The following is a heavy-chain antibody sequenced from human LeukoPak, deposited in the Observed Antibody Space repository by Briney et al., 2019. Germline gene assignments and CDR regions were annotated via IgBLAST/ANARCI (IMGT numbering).Heavy chain of an antibody. D-gene: IGHD6-19*01. V-gene: IGHV1-18*01. Sequence: ASVKVSCKASGYTFTSYGISWVRQAPGQGLEWMGWISAYNGNTNYAQKFQGRVTITTDESTSTAYMELSSLRSEDTAVYYCARASSGWYGLDYWGQGTLVSVSS. CDR2: ISAYNGNT. CDR1: GYTFTSYG. CDR3: ARASSGWYGLDY. J-gene: IGHJ4*02.